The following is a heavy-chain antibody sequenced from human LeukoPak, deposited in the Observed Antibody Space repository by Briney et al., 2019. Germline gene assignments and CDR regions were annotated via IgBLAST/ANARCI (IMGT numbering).Heavy chain of an antibody. CDR3: ARLSAFPGGSGSYYTYRDYYYYYGTDV. CDR2: VYYSGST. CDR1: GDSVSRSTYY. Sequence: PSETLSLTCTVSGDSVSRSTYYWAWIRQPPGKGLEWIGSVYYSGSTYYNPSLESRVTIYVDTSKNQFSLRLNSVTAADTAVYYCARLSAFPGGSGSYYTYRDYYYYYGTDVWGQGTTVTVSS. V-gene: IGHV4-39*01. D-gene: IGHD3-10*01. J-gene: IGHJ6*02.